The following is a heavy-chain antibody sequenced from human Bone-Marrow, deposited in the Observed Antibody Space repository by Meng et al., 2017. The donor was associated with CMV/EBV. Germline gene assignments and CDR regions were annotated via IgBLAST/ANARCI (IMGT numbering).Heavy chain of an antibody. D-gene: IGHD1-26*01. CDR3: ARDITPPTYRGIVGAIEGFDP. V-gene: IGHV4-59*01. CDR1: GGSISSYY. Sequence: SETLSLTCTVSGGSISSYYWSWIRQPPGKGLEWIGYIYYSGSTNYNPSLKSRVTISVDTSKNQFSLKLSSVTAADTAVYYCARDITPPTYRGIVGAIEGFDPWVQGTLVTVSS. CDR2: IYYSGST. J-gene: IGHJ5*02.